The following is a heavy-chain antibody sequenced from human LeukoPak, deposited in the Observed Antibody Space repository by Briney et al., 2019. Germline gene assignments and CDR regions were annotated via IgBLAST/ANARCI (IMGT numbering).Heavy chain of an antibody. V-gene: IGHV1-2*06. Sequence: ASVKVSSKPSVYTFTAYYIHWVRQAPGQGLERMGRINPNSGGTNYAQKFQGRVTMTRDTTINTAYMELSRLRSDDTAVYYCARPWEITMSERSYNWFDSWGQGTLVTVSS. CDR1: VYTFTAYY. CDR2: INPNSGGT. J-gene: IGHJ5*01. D-gene: IGHD1-26*01. CDR3: ARPWEITMSERSYNWFDS.